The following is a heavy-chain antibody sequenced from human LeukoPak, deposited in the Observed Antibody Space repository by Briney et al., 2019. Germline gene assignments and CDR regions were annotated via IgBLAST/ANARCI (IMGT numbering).Heavy chain of an antibody. Sequence: ASVKVSCKASGYTFTSYDINWVRQASGQGLEWMGWMNPNSGNTDYAQKFQGRVTITADKSTSTAYMELSSLRSEDTAVYYCARDRHGGYVGDYWGQGTLVTVSS. CDR3: ARDRHGGYVGDY. D-gene: IGHD5-12*01. CDR1: GYTFTSYD. V-gene: IGHV1-8*03. J-gene: IGHJ4*02. CDR2: MNPNSGNT.